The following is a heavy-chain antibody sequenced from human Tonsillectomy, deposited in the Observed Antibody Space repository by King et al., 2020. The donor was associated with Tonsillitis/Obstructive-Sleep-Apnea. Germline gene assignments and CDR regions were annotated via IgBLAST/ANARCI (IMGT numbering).Heavy chain of an antibody. CDR3: ARGTIEDRQKDFEH. V-gene: IGHV4-34*01. Sequence: VQLQQWGAGLLKPSETLSLTCAVYGGSFSGYYWSWIRQPPGKGLEWIGEINNSGSTNYNPSLKSRVTISVDTSKNQFSLTPSPVTDADTAVYYCARGTIEDRQKDFEHWGQGTLVTVSS. CDR1: GGSFSGYY. D-gene: IGHD3-9*01. CDR2: INNSGST. J-gene: IGHJ1*01.